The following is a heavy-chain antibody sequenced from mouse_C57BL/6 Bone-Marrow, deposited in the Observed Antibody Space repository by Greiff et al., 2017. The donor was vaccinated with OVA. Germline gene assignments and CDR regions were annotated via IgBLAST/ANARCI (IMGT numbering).Heavy chain of an antibody. CDR3: AIGGSSSFYYAMDY. V-gene: IGHV1-5*01. Sequence: EVQLQQSGTVLARPGASVKMSCKTSGYTFTSYWMHWVKQRPGQGLEWIGAIYPGNSDTSYNQKFKGKAKLTAVTSASTAYMELSSLTNEDSAVYYCAIGGSSSFYYAMDYWGQGTSVTVSS. D-gene: IGHD1-1*01. CDR1: GYTFTSYW. J-gene: IGHJ4*01. CDR2: IYPGNSDT.